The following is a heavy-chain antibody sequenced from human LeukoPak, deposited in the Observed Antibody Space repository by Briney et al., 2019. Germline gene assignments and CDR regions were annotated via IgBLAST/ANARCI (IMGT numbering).Heavy chain of an antibody. CDR1: GFTFSSYG. CDR3: AREQNRIAAAGLFDY. J-gene: IGHJ4*02. Sequence: GGSLRLSCAASGFTFSSYGMHWVRQAPGKGLEWVAFISHDGINKYYADSVKGRFTISRDNSKNTLYLQMNSLRAEDTAVYYCAREQNRIAAAGLFDYWGQGTLVTVSS. D-gene: IGHD6-13*01. V-gene: IGHV3-30*03. CDR2: ISHDGINK.